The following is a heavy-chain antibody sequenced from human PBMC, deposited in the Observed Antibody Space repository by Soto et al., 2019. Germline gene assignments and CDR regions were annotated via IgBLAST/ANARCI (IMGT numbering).Heavy chain of an antibody. CDR2: ISGGSSYT. CDR1: GFIFGDSY. Sequence: QVQLVESGGGLVKPGGSLRLACAASGFIFGDSYMSWVRQAPGKGLEWLSYISGGSSYTNYADSVKGRFTISRDNAKRSLYLEMNSLRADDTAVYYCAKTIVAASGYYFDHWGQGNLVTVSS. V-gene: IGHV3-11*06. J-gene: IGHJ4*02. CDR3: AKTIVAASGYYFDH. D-gene: IGHD2-21*01.